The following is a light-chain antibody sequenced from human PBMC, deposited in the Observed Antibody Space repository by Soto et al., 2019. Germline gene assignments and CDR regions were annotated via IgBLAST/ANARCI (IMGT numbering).Light chain of an antibody. CDR2: DAS. Sequence: EMVLTQPPCTLSSSAGERATLSCGTSQSVSNNYLAWYQQKNGKAPRLLIYDASNRDTGIPARFSGTGYGTDFTLTINNLEPEDFAVYYCQVSTNWSIAFGRGTRLEIK. V-gene: IGKV3-11*01. J-gene: IGKJ5*01. CDR1: QSVSNNY. CDR3: QVSTNWSIA.